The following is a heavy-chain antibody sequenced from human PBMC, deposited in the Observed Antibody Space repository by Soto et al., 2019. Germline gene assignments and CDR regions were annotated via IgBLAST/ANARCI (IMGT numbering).Heavy chain of an antibody. Sequence: QVQLVQSGGEEKKPGSSVKVSCRASGGTFSSYAVSWVLQAPGQGLEWMGVIIPLLNTPKYAPKFQDRVTITADASATIAYMELSSLRSEDTAVYYYARESSSPYYYYYGLDVCGQGTTVTVSS. CDR2: IIPLLNTP. CDR1: GGTFSSYA. CDR3: ARESSSPYYYYYGLDV. V-gene: IGHV1-69*01. D-gene: IGHD6-6*01. J-gene: IGHJ6*02.